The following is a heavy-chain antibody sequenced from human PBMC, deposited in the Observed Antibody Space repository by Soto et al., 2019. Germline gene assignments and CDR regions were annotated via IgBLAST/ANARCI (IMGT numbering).Heavy chain of an antibody. J-gene: IGHJ6*02. CDR2: IYYSGST. CDR3: ARDRGVVVPAANYYYYYGMDV. Sequence: QVQLQESGPGLVKPSQTLSLTCTVSGGSISSGGYYWSWIRQHPGKGLEWIGYIYYSGSTYYNPSLNSRLTISVYTTKNQFSLKLSSVTAADTAVYYCARDRGVVVPAANYYYYYGMDVWGQGTTVTVSS. CDR1: GGSISSGGYY. V-gene: IGHV4-31*03. D-gene: IGHD2-2*01.